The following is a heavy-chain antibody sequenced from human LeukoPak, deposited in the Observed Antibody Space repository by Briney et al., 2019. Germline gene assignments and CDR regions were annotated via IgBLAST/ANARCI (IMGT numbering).Heavy chain of an antibody. J-gene: IGHJ6*03. V-gene: IGHV3-53*01. CDR3: ARVLSGRGSLYSYYYYMDV. D-gene: IGHD3-16*02. CDR1: GFTVSSNY. CDR2: TYSGGRT. Sequence: PGGSLRLSCAASGFTVSSNYMSWVRQAPGKGLEWVSVTYSGGRTYFADSVKGRFTISRDNSKNTLYLQMNSLRAEDTAVYFCARVLSGRGSLYSYYYYMDVWGKGTTVTISS.